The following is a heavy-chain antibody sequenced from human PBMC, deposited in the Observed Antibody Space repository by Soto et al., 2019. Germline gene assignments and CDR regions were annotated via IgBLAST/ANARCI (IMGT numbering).Heavy chain of an antibody. J-gene: IGHJ5*02. CDR1: GGTFSSYA. CDR3: ARALREMATIYNWFDP. CDR2: IIPIFGTA. D-gene: IGHD5-12*01. V-gene: IGHV1-69*13. Sequence: SVKASCKASGGTFSSYAISWVRQAPGQGLEWMGGIIPIFGTANYAQKFQGRVTITADESTSTAYMELSSLRSEDTAVYYCARALREMATIYNWFDPWGQGTLVTVSS.